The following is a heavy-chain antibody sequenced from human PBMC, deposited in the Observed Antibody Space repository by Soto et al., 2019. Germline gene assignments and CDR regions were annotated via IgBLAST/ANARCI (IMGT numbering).Heavy chain of an antibody. V-gene: IGHV3-11*01. CDR3: ASERYCSSTSCPVGY. J-gene: IGHJ4*02. CDR2: ISSSGSTI. D-gene: IGHD2-2*01. Sequence: GGSLRLSCAASGFTFSDYYMSWIRQAPGKGLEWVSYISSSGSTIYYADSVKGRFTISRDNAKNSLYLQMNSLRAEDTAVYYCASERYCSSTSCPVGYWGQGTLVTVSS. CDR1: GFTFSDYY.